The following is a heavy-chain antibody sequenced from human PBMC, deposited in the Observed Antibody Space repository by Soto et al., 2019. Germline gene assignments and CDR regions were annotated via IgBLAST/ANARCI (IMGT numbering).Heavy chain of an antibody. CDR1: GYSFTSYW. Sequence: GESLKISCKGSGYSFTSYWISWVRQMPGKGLEWMGRIDPSDSYTNYSPSFQGHVTISADKSISTAYLQWSSLKASDTAMYYCARHDGGIMHYDILTRPPRWGQGTMVTVSS. V-gene: IGHV5-10-1*01. CDR3: ARHDGGIMHYDILTRPPR. J-gene: IGHJ3*01. D-gene: IGHD3-9*01. CDR2: IDPSDSYT.